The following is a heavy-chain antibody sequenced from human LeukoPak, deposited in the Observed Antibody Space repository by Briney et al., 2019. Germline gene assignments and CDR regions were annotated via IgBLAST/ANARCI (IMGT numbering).Heavy chain of an antibody. CDR1: GFTFSHYG. Sequence: GGSLRLSCAASGFTFSHYGMHWVRQAPGKGLEWVAFIRYDGSNKYYADSVKGRSTISRDNSKNTLYLQMNSLRAEDTAVYYCAKADGNPNYMDVWGKGTTVTVSS. CDR3: AKADGNPNYMDV. D-gene: IGHD4-23*01. J-gene: IGHJ6*03. CDR2: IRYDGSNK. V-gene: IGHV3-30*02.